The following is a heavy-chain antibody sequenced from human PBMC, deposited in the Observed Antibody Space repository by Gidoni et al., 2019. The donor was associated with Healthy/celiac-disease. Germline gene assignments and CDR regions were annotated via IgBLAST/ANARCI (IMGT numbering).Heavy chain of an antibody. CDR2: INPNRGGT. V-gene: IGHV1-2*02. J-gene: IGHJ5*02. Sequence: QVQLVQSGAEVKKPGASVKVSCKASGYTFTGYYMHWVRQAPGQGLEWMGWINPNRGGTNYAQKFQGRVTMTRDTSISTAYMELSRLRSDDTAVYYCARGHYYDSSGDNWFDPWGQGTLVTVSS. D-gene: IGHD3-22*01. CDR3: ARGHYYDSSGDNWFDP. CDR1: GYTFTGYY.